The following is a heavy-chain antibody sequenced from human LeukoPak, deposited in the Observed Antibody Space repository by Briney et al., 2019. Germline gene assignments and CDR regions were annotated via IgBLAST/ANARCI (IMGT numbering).Heavy chain of an antibody. CDR3: AKAADSDFWSGYFGYYYYYMDV. D-gene: IGHD3-3*01. V-gene: IGHV3-23*01. CDR1: GFTFSSYA. Sequence: GGSLRLSCAASGFTFSSYAMSWVRQAPGKGLEWVSAISGSGGSTYYADSVKGRFTISRDNSKNTLYLQMNSLRAEDTAVYYCAKAADSDFWSGYFGYYYYYMDVWGNGTTVTVSS. J-gene: IGHJ6*03. CDR2: ISGSGGST.